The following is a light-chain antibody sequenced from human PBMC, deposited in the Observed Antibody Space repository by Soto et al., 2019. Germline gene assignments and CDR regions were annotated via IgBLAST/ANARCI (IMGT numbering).Light chain of an antibody. CDR1: SSNIGAGYD. CDR3: QSYDSSMSGSGV. CDR2: GNS. V-gene: IGLV1-40*01. J-gene: IGLJ1*01. Sequence: QSVLTQPPSVSGAPRQRVTISCTGSSSNIGAGYDVHWYQQLPGTAPKVLIYGNSNRPSGVPERFSGSKSGTSPSLAITGRQAEDEAYYYCQSYDSSMSGSGVFGTRSKCTVL.